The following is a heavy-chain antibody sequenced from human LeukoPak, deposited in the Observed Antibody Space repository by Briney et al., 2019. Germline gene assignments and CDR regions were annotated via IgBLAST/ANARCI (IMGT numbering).Heavy chain of an antibody. CDR2: ISSSSSYI. J-gene: IGHJ6*02. CDR1: GFTFSSYS. V-gene: IGHV3-21*04. Sequence: PGGSLRLSCAASGFTFSSYSMNWVRQAPGKGLEWVSSISSSSSYIYYADSVKGRFTISRDNSKNTLYLQMNSLRAEDTAVYYCAKDTGYCSSTSCYAYYYYGMDVWGQGTTVTVSS. D-gene: IGHD2-2*01. CDR3: AKDTGYCSSTSCYAYYYYGMDV.